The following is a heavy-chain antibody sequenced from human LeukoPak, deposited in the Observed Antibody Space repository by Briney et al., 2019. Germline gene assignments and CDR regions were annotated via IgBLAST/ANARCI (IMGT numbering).Heavy chain of an antibody. CDR3: AGMTTVSPRGPYYYYYGMDV. D-gene: IGHD4-17*01. J-gene: IGHJ6*02. CDR1: GGSISSYY. V-gene: IGHV4-59*01. CDR2: IYYSGST. Sequence: SETLSLTCTVSGGSISSYYWSWIRQPPGKGLEWIGYIYYSGSTNYNPSLKSRVTISVDTPKNQFSLKLSSVTAADTAVYYCAGMTTVSPRGPYYYYYGMDVWGQGTTVTVSS.